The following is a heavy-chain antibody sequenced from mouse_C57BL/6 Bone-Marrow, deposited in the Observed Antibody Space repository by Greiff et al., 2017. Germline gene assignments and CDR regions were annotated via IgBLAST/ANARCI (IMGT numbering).Heavy chain of an antibody. J-gene: IGHJ4*01. Sequence: QVHVKQSGAELVKPGASVKLSCKASGYTFTEYTIHWVKQRSGQGLEWIGWFYPGSGSIKYNEKFKDKATLTADKSSSTVYMELIRLTSEDSAVYFCAIHERDYSNYGYAMDYWGQGTSVTVSS. D-gene: IGHD2-5*01. CDR1: GYTFTEYT. CDR3: AIHERDYSNYGYAMDY. CDR2: FYPGSGSI. V-gene: IGHV1-62-2*01.